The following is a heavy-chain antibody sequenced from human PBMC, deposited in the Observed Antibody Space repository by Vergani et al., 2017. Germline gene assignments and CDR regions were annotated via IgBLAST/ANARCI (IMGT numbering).Heavy chain of an antibody. Sequence: EVQLLESGGGLVQPGGSLRLSCEASGFSFPGYAMSWVRQAPGKGPEWVSSVSGSSATPYYADSVKGRFIISRDNSKNTLHLQMSSLRADDTAVYYCTKGSRGYTGYFFDYWGQGTLATVSS. CDR2: VSGSSATP. J-gene: IGHJ4*02. CDR3: TKGSRGYTGYFFDY. D-gene: IGHD5-12*01. CDR1: GFSFPGYA. V-gene: IGHV3-23*01.